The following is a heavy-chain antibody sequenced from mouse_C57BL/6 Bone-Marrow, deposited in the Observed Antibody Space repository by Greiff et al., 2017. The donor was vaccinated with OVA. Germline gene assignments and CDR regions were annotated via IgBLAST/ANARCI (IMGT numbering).Heavy chain of an antibody. V-gene: IGHV1-82*01. CDR2: IYPGDGDT. CDR1: GYTFTSYD. CDR3: ARQRLDY. J-gene: IGHJ2*01. Sequence: QVHVKQSGPELVKPGASVKLSCKASGYTFTSYDINWVKQRPGQGLEWIGRIYPGDGDTNYNGKFKGKATLTADKSSSTAYMQLSSLTSEDSAVYFCARQRLDYWGQGTTLTVSS.